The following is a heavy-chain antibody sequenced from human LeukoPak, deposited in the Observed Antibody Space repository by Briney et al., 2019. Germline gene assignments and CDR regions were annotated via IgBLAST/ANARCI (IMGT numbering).Heavy chain of an antibody. CDR2: ISAYNGNT. V-gene: IGHV1-18*01. Sequence: ASVKVSCKASGYTFTSYGISWVRQAPGQGLEWMGWISAYNGNTNYAQKLQGRVTMTTDTSTSTAYMELRSLRSDDTAVYYCARGGKAEWSYYRGNAFDIWGQGTMVTVSS. J-gene: IGHJ3*02. CDR3: ARGGKAEWSYYRGNAFDI. CDR1: GYTFTSYG. D-gene: IGHD3-10*01.